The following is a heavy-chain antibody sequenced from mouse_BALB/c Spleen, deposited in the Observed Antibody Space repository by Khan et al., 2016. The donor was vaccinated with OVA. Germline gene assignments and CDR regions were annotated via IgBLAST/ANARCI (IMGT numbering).Heavy chain of an antibody. D-gene: IGHD1-1*01. CDR1: GFAFSYYD. V-gene: IGHV5-12-1*01. CDR3: TRPHYYGSNYYFDY. CDR2: ISTGGDNT. J-gene: IGHJ2*01. Sequence: EVELVESGGGLVKPGGSLKLSCAASGFAFSYYDMSWVRQTPEKRMEWVAFISTGGDNTYYPDTVKGRFTISRDTAKNTLYLQMSSLKSEDTAMYYCTRPHYYGSNYYFDYWGQGTTLTFSS.